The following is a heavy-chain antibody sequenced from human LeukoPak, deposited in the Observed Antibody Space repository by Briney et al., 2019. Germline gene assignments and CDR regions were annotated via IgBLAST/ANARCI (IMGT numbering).Heavy chain of an antibody. V-gene: IGHV3-20*04. CDR2: ISWNSGSI. CDR3: VRGRYYGMDV. CDR1: GFTFSSYA. J-gene: IGHJ6*02. Sequence: GGSLRLSCAASGFTFSSYAMSWVRQAPGKGLEWISGISWNSGSIGYADSVKGRFTISRDNAKNSLYLQMNSLRAEDTAVYYCVRGRYYGMDVWGQGTTVTVSS.